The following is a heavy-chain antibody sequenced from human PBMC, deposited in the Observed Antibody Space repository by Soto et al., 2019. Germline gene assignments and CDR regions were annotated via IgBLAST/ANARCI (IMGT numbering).Heavy chain of an antibody. CDR3: ARVPYYYGSGSYYKTKPYYSYYMDV. D-gene: IGHD3-10*01. CDR2: FNGNGGST. CDR1: GFIFVDYG. Sequence: EVQLVESGGGVVRPGGSLRLSCAAPGFIFVDYGMRGFRQPPGKGWEGVPGFNGNGGSTVYPDSLKGRLTISRNNAKNTLYLQMNSLRAEDTALYHCARVPYYYGSGSYYKTKPYYSYYMDVWGKGTTVTVSS. J-gene: IGHJ6*03. V-gene: IGHV3-20*01.